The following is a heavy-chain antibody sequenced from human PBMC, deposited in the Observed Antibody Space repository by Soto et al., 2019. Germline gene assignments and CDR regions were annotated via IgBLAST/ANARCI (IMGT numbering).Heavy chain of an antibody. D-gene: IGHD1-26*01. CDR3: ASSGSYHHPLG. CDR2: IIPIFGTA. V-gene: IGHV1-69*01. Sequence: QVQLVQSGAAVKKPGSSVKVSCKASGGTFSSYAISWVRQAPGQGLEWMGGIIPIFGTANYAQKFQGRVTLTADEATSTAYMELRSLRSEDTAVYYCASSGSYHHPLGWGQGTLVTVSS. J-gene: IGHJ4*02. CDR1: GGTFSSYA.